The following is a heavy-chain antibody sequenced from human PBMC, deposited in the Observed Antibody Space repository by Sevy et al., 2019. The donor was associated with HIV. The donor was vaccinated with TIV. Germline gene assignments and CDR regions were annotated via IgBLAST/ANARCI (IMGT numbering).Heavy chain of an antibody. D-gene: IGHD3-10*01. CDR2: IGYDGNKI. CDR3: VKDPHYDFFDY. Sequence: HGGSLRLSCAASGFNFSPYGMHWVRQAPGKGLEWVSFIGYDGNKIFYADSVRGRFTVSRDNSKNTLYLQMNSLSTEDTAVYYCVKDPHYDFFDYWGQGILVTVSS. J-gene: IGHJ4*02. V-gene: IGHV3-30*02. CDR1: GFNFSPYG.